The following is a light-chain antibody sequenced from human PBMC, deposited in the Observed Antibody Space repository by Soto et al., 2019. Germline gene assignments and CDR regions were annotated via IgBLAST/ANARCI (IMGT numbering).Light chain of an antibody. CDR3: QQYNSYPWT. J-gene: IGKJ1*01. CDR1: QSISTW. V-gene: IGKV1-5*03. CDR2: KAS. Sequence: DIQMTQSPSTLSASVGDRVTITCRASQSISTWLAWYQQKPGKAPKLLIYKASSLESGVPSRFSGSVSGTEFTLTISSLQPDDFATYYCQQYNSYPWTFGQGTKAEIK.